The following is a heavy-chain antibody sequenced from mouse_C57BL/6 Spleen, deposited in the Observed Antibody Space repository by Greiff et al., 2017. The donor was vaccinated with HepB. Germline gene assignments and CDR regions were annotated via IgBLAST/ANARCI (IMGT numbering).Heavy chain of an antibody. CDR2: INPNNGGT. J-gene: IGHJ1*03. D-gene: IGHD2-3*01. CDR1: GYTFTDYN. CDR3: ASSYDGRTGYFDV. Sequence: EVQRVESGPELVKPGASVKMSCKASGYTFTDYNMHWVKQSHGKSLEWIGYINPNNGGTSYNQKFKGKATLTVNKSSSTAYMELRSLTSEDSAVYYCASSYDGRTGYFDVWGTGTTVTVSS. V-gene: IGHV1-22*01.